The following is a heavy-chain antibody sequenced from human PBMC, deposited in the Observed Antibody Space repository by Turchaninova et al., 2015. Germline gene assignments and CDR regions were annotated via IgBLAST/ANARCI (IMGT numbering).Heavy chain of an antibody. J-gene: IGHJ5*02. CDR2: IIPIFGTA. D-gene: IGHD3-22*01. CDR3: ARGPMNSRWFDP. V-gene: IGHV1-69*01. Sequence: QVQLVQSGGEGSVFGLCVTGACKAAGGTLRDDGCSLMRKAPGKGLEWKWGIIPIFGTANYAQKFQGRVTITADESTSTAYMELSSLRSEDTAVYYCARGPMNSRWFDPWGQGTLVTVSS. CDR1: GGTLRDDG.